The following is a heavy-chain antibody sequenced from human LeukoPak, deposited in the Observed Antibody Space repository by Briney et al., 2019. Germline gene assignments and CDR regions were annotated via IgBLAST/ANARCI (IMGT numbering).Heavy chain of an antibody. J-gene: IGHJ5*02. Sequence: SETLSLTCTVSGGSISSYYWSWIRQPPGKGLEWIGYIYYSGSTNYNPSLKSRVTISVDTSKNQFSLKLSSVTAADTAVYYCARGVWLLPSHNWFDPWGQGTLVTVSS. CDR3: ARGVWLLPSHNWFDP. V-gene: IGHV4-59*01. D-gene: IGHD3-22*01. CDR1: GGSISSYY. CDR2: IYYSGST.